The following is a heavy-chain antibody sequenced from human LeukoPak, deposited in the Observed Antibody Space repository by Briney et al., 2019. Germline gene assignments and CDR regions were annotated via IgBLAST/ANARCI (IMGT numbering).Heavy chain of an antibody. V-gene: IGHV1-2*02. J-gene: IGHJ3*02. CDR3: ARELWSYYYGSGNNDAFDI. CDR2: INPNSGGT. D-gene: IGHD3-10*01. CDR1: GYTFTGYY. Sequence: ASVKVSCKASGYTFTGYYMHWVRQAPGRGLEWMGWINPNSGGTNYAQKFQGRVTMTRDTSISTAYMEMSRLRSDDTAVYYCARELWSYYYGSGNNDAFDIWGQGTMVTVSS.